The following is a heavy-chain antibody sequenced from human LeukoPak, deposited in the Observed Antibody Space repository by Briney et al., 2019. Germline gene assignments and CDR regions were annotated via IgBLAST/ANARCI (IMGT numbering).Heavy chain of an antibody. V-gene: IGHV3-11*01. CDR1: GFTFSDYY. D-gene: IGHD6-19*01. CDR3: ARWIQWLVLDDDDGMDV. J-gene: IGHJ6*02. Sequence: GGSLRLSCAASGFTFSDYYMSWIRQAPGKGLEWVSYISSSGSTIYYADSVKGRFTISRDNAKNSLYLQMNSLRAEETAVYYCARWIQWLVLDDDDGMDVWGQGTTVTVSS. CDR2: ISSSGSTI.